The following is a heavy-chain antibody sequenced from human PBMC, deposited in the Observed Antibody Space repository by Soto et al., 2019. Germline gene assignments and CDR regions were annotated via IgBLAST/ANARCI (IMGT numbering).Heavy chain of an antibody. J-gene: IGHJ3*02. Sequence: PGGSLRLSCAASGFTFSSYSMNWVRQAPGKGLEWVSSISSSSSYIYYADSVKGRFTISRDNAKNSLYLQMNSLRAEDTAVYYCARDVGNGDDDAFDIWGQGTMVTVSS. CDR2: ISSSSSYI. D-gene: IGHD4-17*01. V-gene: IGHV3-21*01. CDR1: GFTFSSYS. CDR3: ARDVGNGDDDAFDI.